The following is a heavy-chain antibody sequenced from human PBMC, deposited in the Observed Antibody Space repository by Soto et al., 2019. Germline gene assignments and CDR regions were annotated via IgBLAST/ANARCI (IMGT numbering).Heavy chain of an antibody. Sequence: QVELVQSGAEVKKRGSSVKVSCKASGGTVSSYTISWVRQAPGQGLEWMGRIITIRGIATYAQKFQGRVTIPADKPPSTAYMEQSSLRSEDTAVYYSARSALLRGVILYDYWGQGTLVTLSS. CDR2: IITIRGIA. J-gene: IGHJ4*02. D-gene: IGHD3-10*01. CDR3: ARSALLRGVILYDY. CDR1: GGTVSSYT. V-gene: IGHV1-69*02.